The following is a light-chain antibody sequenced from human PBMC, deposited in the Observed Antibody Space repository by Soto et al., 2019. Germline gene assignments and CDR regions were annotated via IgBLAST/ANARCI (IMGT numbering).Light chain of an antibody. J-gene: IGKJ4*01. Sequence: EIVLTQSPGTLSLSPGERATLSCRASQSVSSSYLAWYQQKPGQAPRLLIYGASSRATGIPDRFSGSGSGTDFTLTISRLEPEDFAVYYCQQYATSPSRLSFGGGTKVEIK. CDR2: GAS. V-gene: IGKV3-20*01. CDR3: QQYATSPSRLS. CDR1: QSVSSSY.